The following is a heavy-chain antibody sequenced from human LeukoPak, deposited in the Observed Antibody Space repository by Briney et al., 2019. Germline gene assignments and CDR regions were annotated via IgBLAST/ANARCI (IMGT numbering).Heavy chain of an antibody. D-gene: IGHD3-10*01. CDR3: ARDSSIAANGD. J-gene: IGHJ4*02. V-gene: IGHV4-39*07. CDR1: GGSISSSSYY. Sequence: SETLSLTCTVSGGSISSSSYYWGWIRQPPGKGLEWIGSIYYSGSTYYNPSLKSRVTISVDTSKNQFSLKLSPVTAADTAVYYCARDSSIAANGDWGQGTLVTVSS. CDR2: IYYSGST.